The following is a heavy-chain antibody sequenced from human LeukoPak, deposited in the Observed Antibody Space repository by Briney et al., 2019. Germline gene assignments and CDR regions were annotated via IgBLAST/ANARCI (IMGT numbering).Heavy chain of an antibody. CDR1: GFTFTSYS. CDR2: ISYDIYSK. V-gene: IGHV3-30*04. J-gene: IGHJ4*02. D-gene: IGHD2-8*01. Sequence: GGSLRLSCAASGFTFTSYSMHWVRQAPGKGLEWVAVISYDIYSKYYADSVRGRFTISRDNSENTLYLQMNSLRGEDTAVYYCARDAWSVRSYFDYWGQGTLVTVSP. CDR3: ARDAWSVRSYFDY.